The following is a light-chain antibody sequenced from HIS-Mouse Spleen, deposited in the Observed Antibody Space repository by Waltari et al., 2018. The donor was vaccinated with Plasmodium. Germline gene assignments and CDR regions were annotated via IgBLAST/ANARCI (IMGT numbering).Light chain of an antibody. CDR1: QSVSSN. CDR2: GAS. J-gene: IGKJ3*01. CDR3: QQYNNWSFT. V-gene: IGKV3-15*01. Sequence: EIVMTQSPATLSVSPEERATLSCRPSQSVSSNLAWYQQKPGQAPRPLIYGASTRATGIPARFSGSGSGTEFTLTISSLQSEDFAVYYCQQYNNWSFTFGPGTKVDIK.